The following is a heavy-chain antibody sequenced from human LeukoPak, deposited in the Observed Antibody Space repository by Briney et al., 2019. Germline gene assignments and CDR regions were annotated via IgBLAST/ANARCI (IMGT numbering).Heavy chain of an antibody. V-gene: IGHV4-31*03. Sequence: SETLSLTCTVSGGSISSGGYYWSWIRQHPGKGLEWIGYTYYSGSTYYNPSLKSRVTISVDTSKNQFSLKLSSVTAADTAVYYCARDYYDSSGYSSLDYWGQGTLVTVSS. CDR1: GGSISSGGYY. J-gene: IGHJ4*02. CDR3: ARDYYDSSGYSSLDY. CDR2: TYYSGST. D-gene: IGHD3-22*01.